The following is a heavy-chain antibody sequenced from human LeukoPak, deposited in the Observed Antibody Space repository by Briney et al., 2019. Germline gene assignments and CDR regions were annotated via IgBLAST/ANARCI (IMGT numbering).Heavy chain of an antibody. CDR3: STSPSGELADFDY. CDR1: GYTFTSYD. Sequence: ASVKVSCKASGYTFTSYDINWVRQATGQGLEWMGWMNPNSGNTGYAQKFQGRVTMTRNTSISTAYMELSSLRSEDTAVYYCSTSPSGELADFDYWGQGTLVTVSS. CDR2: MNPNSGNT. J-gene: IGHJ4*02. V-gene: IGHV1-8*01. D-gene: IGHD1-7*01.